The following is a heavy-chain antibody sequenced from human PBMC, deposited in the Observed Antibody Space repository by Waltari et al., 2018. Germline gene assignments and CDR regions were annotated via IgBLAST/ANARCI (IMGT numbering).Heavy chain of an antibody. CDR3: AKRAMVRGVIIRNNWFDP. Sequence: QVQLVESGGGVVQPGGSLRLSCAASGFTFSSYGMHWVRQAPGKGLEWVAVIRYDGSNKYYADSVKGRFTISRDNSKNTLYLQMNSLRAEDTAVYYCAKRAMVRGVIIRNNWFDPWGQGTLVTVAS. CDR2: IRYDGSNK. V-gene: IGHV3-30*02. D-gene: IGHD3-10*01. J-gene: IGHJ5*02. CDR1: GFTFSSYG.